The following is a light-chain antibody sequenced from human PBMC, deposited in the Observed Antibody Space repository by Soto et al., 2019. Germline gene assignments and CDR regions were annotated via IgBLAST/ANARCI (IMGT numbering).Light chain of an antibody. CDR2: DVT. V-gene: IGLV2-14*03. Sequence: QSALTQPASVSGSPGQSITISCTGTSSDVGGYNYVSWYQHHPDKAPKLLIYDVTNRPSGVSNRFSGSKAGNTASLTISGLQAEDEADYYCNTYTGSATPDVFGTGTKLTVL. CDR3: NTYTGSATPDV. CDR1: SSDVGGYNY. J-gene: IGLJ1*01.